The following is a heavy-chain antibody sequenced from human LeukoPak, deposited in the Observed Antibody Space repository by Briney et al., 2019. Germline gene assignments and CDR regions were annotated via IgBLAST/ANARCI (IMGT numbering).Heavy chain of an antibody. CDR1: GGSISSDY. J-gene: IGHJ3*02. CDR3: ARRSSDWNAFDI. V-gene: IGHV4-4*07. CDR2: IYTSGST. D-gene: IGHD6-19*01. Sequence: PSETLSLTCTVSGGSISSDYWSWIRQPAGKGLEWIGRIYTSGSTNYNPSLKSRVTMSVDTSKNQFSLKLSSVTAADTAMYYCARRSSDWNAFDIWGQGTMVTVSS.